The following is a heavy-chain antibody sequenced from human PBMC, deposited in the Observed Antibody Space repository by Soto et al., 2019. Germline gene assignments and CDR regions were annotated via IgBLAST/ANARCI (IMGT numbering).Heavy chain of an antibody. D-gene: IGHD1-26*01. CDR1: GGSVTTGNW. J-gene: IGHJ4*02. CDR3: ARSGGSFNFDY. V-gene: IGHV4-4*02. Sequence: PSETLSLTCAVSGGSVTTGNWWGWVRQPPGRGLEWIGEVFHTGSTSYNPSLKSRVTLSVDKSKNQFSLKLSSVTAADTAVYYCARSGGSFNFDYWGQGTLVTVSS. CDR2: VFHTGST.